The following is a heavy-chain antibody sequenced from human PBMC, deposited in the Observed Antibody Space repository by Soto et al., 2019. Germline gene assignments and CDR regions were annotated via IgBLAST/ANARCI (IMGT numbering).Heavy chain of an antibody. V-gene: IGHV3-23*01. CDR3: AKGTKSRSTEYYFYNYMDV. J-gene: IGHJ6*03. CDR1: GFTFTNYA. Sequence: PGGSLRLSCAASGFTFTNYAMSWVRQAPGRGLEWVSAISTSDDNTYYADSVKGRFTISRDNSKNTLYLQMNSLRAEDTAVYYCAKGTKSRSTEYYFYNYMDVWGRGTTVTVSS. CDR2: ISTSDDNT.